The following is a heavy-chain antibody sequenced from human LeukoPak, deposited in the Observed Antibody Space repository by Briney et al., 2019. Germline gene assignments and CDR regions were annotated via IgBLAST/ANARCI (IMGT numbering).Heavy chain of an antibody. Sequence: ASVKVSCKASGYTFTGYYMHWVRQAPGQGLEWMGWINPNSGGTNYAQKFQGRVTMTRDTSISTAYMELSRLRSDDTAVYYCATDSGNYLFDWFDPWGKGTLVTVSS. CDR3: ATDSGNYLFDWFDP. D-gene: IGHD1-26*01. J-gene: IGHJ5*02. CDR2: INPNSGGT. V-gene: IGHV1-2*02. CDR1: GYTFTGYY.